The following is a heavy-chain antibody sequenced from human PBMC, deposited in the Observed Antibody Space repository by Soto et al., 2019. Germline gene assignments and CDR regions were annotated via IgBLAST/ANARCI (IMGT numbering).Heavy chain of an antibody. CDR3: TTALGYGDAYYFDY. Sequence: ESGGGLVKPGGSLRLSCAASGFTFSNAWMSWVRQAPGKGLEWVGRIKSKTDGGTTDYAAPVKGRFTISRDDSKNTLYLQMNSLKTEDTAVYYCTTALGYGDAYYFDYWGQGTLVTVSS. J-gene: IGHJ4*02. CDR1: GFTFSNAW. V-gene: IGHV3-15*01. D-gene: IGHD4-17*01. CDR2: IKSKTDGGTT.